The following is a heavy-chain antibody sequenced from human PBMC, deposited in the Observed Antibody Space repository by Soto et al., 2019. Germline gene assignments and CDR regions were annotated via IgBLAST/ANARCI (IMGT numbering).Heavy chain of an antibody. CDR1: GYTFTSYG. CDR2: ISAYNGNT. V-gene: IGHV1-18*01. J-gene: IGHJ5*02. CDR3: AREDCSAYSGGCWFDP. D-gene: IGHD6-19*01. Sequence: ASVKVSCKASGYTFTSYGISWVRQAPGQGLEWTGWISAYNGNTNYAQKLQGRVTMTTDTSTSTAYMELRSLRSDDTAVYYCAREDCSAYSGGCWFDPWGQGTLVTVSS.